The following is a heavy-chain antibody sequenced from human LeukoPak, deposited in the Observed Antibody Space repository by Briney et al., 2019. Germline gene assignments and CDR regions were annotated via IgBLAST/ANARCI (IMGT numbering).Heavy chain of an antibody. Sequence: GGSLRLSCEASRFMFSDYHMSWIRQAPGKGLEWVSSISSSSSYIYYADSVKGRFTISRDNAKNSLYLQMNSLRAEDTAVYYCARDLERLVRGVDYWGQGTLVTVSS. D-gene: IGHD3-10*01. V-gene: IGHV3-11*06. J-gene: IGHJ4*02. CDR1: RFMFSDYH. CDR3: ARDLERLVRGVDY. CDR2: ISSSSSYI.